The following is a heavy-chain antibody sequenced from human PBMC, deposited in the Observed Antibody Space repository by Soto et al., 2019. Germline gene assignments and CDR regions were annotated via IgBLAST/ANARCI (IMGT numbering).Heavy chain of an antibody. CDR1: GFTFSSYG. CDR2: IWYDGSNK. CDR3: AREISSSWYGEFDY. Sequence: QVQLVESGGGVVQPGRSLRLSCAASGFTFSSYGMHWVRQAPGKGLEWVAVIWYDGSNKYYADSVKGRFTISRDNSKNTLYLQMNSLRAEDTAVYYCAREISSSWYGEFDYWGQGTLVTVSS. V-gene: IGHV3-33*01. J-gene: IGHJ4*02. D-gene: IGHD6-13*01.